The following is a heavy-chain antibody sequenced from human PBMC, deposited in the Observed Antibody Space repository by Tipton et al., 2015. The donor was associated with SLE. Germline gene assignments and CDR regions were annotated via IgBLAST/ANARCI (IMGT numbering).Heavy chain of an antibody. CDR1: GYTFTGYY. CDR2: INPNSGST. CDR3: ARAGRDYAEYASCCQH. Sequence: QSGAEVKKPGASVKVSCKASGYTFTGYYMHWARQAPGQGLEWMGRINPNSGSTNYAQKFQGRVTMTRDTSISTAYMELSRLRSDDTSVYYWARAGRDYAEYASCCQHWGQGSLVAVSS. J-gene: IGHJ1*01. D-gene: IGHD4-17*01. V-gene: IGHV1-2*06.